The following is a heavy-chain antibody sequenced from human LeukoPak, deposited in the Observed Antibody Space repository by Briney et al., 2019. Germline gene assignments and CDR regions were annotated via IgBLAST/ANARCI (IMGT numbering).Heavy chain of an antibody. V-gene: IGHV1-46*01. J-gene: IGHJ5*02. CDR1: GYTFTSYY. D-gene: IGHD6-19*01. Sequence: ASVKVSCKASGYTFTSYYMHWVRQAPGQGLEWMGIINPSGGSTSYAQKFQGRATMTRDTSTSIVYMELSSLRSEDTAVYYCARAQAWDSSDPNWFDPWGQGTLVTVSS. CDR2: INPSGGST. CDR3: ARAQAWDSSDPNWFDP.